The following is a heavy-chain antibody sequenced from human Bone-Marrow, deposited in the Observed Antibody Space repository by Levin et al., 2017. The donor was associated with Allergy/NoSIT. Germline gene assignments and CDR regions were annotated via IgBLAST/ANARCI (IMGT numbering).Heavy chain of an antibody. V-gene: IGHV3-23*01. CDR1: GFTFDNHA. CDR2: ISGSGATT. D-gene: IGHD2-8*02. CDR3: ARNFGGYCRGGDCYTYAFDI. J-gene: IGHJ3*02. Sequence: GGSLRLSCAASGFTFDNHAMSWVRQAPGKGLMWISVISGSGATTYYADSVKGRFTVSRDNSKNTLSLQMNSLKVEDTAVYYCARNFGGYCRGGDCYTYAFDIWGQGTKVTVSS.